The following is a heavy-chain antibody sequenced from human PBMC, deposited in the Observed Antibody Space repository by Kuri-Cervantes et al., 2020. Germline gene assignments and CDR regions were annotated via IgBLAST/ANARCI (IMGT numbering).Heavy chain of an antibody. D-gene: IGHD6-25*01. J-gene: IGHJ6*03. CDR1: GGSISSYY. Sequence: SETLSLTCTVSGGSISSYYWSWIRQPPGKGLEWIGYIYYSGSTNYNPSLKSRVTISVDTSKNQFSLKLSSVTAADTAVYYCAREAAATSQEPPIYYYYYMDVWGKGTTVTVSS. V-gene: IGHV4-59*01. CDR2: IYYSGST. CDR3: AREAAATSQEPPIYYYYYMDV.